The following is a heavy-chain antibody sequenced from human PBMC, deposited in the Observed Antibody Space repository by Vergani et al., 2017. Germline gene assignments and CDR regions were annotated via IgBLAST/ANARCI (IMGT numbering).Heavy chain of an antibody. Sequence: EVQLVESGGGLVQPGRSLRLSCAASGFTFDDYAMHWVRQAPGKGLEWVSGISWNSGSIGYADSVKCRFTISRDNAKNSLYLQMNSLRADDTAVYYCARRYCSGGSCYEDAFDIWGQGTMVTVSS. CDR1: GFTFDDYA. D-gene: IGHD2-15*01. J-gene: IGHJ3*02. CDR3: ARRYCSGGSCYEDAFDI. CDR2: ISWNSGSI. V-gene: IGHV3-9*01.